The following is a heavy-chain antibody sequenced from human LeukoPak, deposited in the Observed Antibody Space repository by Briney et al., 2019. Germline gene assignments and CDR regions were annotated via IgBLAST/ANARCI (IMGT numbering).Heavy chain of an antibody. J-gene: IGHJ4*02. CDR1: GGSISSSSYY. CDR2: IYYSGST. V-gene: IGHV4-39*07. CDR3: ARISIVGATALDY. Sequence: PSETLSLTCTVSGGSISSSSYYWGWIRQPPGKGLEWIGSIYYSGSTYYNPSLKSRVTISVDTSKNQFSLKLSSVTAADTAVYYYARISIVGATALDYWGQGTLVTVSS. D-gene: IGHD1-26*01.